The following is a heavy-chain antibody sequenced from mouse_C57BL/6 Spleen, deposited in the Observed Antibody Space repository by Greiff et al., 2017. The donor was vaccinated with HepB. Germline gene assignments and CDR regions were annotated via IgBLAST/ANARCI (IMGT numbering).Heavy chain of an antibody. J-gene: IGHJ2*01. CDR3: TTTYGSSYVDY. D-gene: IGHD1-1*01. V-gene: IGHV14-1*01. CDR2: LDPEDGDT. CDR1: GFNIKDYY. Sequence: VQLQQSGAELVRPGASVKLSCTASGFNIKDYYMHWVKQRPEQGLEWIGRLDPEDGDTEYAPKFQGKATMTADTSSNTAYLQLSSLTSEDTAVYYCTTTYGSSYVDYWGQGTTLTVSS.